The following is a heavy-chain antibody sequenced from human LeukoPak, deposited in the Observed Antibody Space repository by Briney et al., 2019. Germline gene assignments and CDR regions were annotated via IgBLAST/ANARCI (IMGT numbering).Heavy chain of an antibody. D-gene: IGHD3-22*01. J-gene: IGHJ4*02. CDR3: AKAKEGVTYYYDSSGYCFDY. V-gene: IGHV3-30*18. CDR2: ISYDGSNK. CDR1: GFTFSSYG. Sequence: GGSLRLSCAASGFTFSSYGMHWVRQAPGKGLEWVAVISYDGSNKYYADSVKGRFTISRDNSKNTLYLQMNSLRAEDTAVYYCAKAKEGVTYYYDSSGYCFDYWGQGTLVTVSS.